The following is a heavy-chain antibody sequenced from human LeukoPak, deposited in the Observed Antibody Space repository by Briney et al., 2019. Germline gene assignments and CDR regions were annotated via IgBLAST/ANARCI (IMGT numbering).Heavy chain of an antibody. Sequence: GASVKVSCKASGFTFTSSAMQWVRQARGQRLEWIGWIVVGSGNTNYAQKFQERVTITRDMSTSTAYMELSSLRSEDTAVYYCARELYCTNGVCSFFDYWGQGTLVTVSS. J-gene: IGHJ4*02. CDR2: IVVGSGNT. D-gene: IGHD2-8*01. V-gene: IGHV1-58*02. CDR1: GFTFTSSA. CDR3: ARELYCTNGVCSFFDY.